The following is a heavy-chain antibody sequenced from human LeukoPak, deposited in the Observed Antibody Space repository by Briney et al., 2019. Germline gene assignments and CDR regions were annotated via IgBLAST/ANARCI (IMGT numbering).Heavy chain of an antibody. CDR1: GGSFSGYY. Sequence: ASETLSLTCAVYGGSFSGYYWSWIRQPPGKGLEWIGEINHSGSTNYNPSLKSRVTISVDTSKNQFSLKLSSVTAADTAVYYCARAASIAARWVFDYWGQGTLVTVSS. D-gene: IGHD6-6*01. CDR3: ARAASIAARWVFDY. V-gene: IGHV4-34*01. CDR2: INHSGST. J-gene: IGHJ4*02.